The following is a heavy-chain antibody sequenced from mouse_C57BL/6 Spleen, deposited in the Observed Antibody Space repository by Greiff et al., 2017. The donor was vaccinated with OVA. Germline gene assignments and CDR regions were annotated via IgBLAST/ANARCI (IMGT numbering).Heavy chain of an antibody. CDR3: ARAYYGSSYYAMDY. V-gene: IGHV8-8*01. Sequence: QVQLKESGPGILQPSQTLSLTCSFSGFSLSTFGMGVGWIRQPSGKGLEWLAHIWWDDDKYYNPALKSRLTISKDTSKNQVFLKIANVDTADTATYYCARAYYGSSYYAMDYWGQGTSVTVSS. CDR1: GFSLSTFGMG. CDR2: IWWDDDK. D-gene: IGHD1-1*01. J-gene: IGHJ4*01.